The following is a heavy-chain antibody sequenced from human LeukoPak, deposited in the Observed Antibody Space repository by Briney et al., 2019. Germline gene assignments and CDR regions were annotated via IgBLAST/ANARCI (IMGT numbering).Heavy chain of an antibody. CDR2: IIPIFGTA. V-gene: IGHV1-69*06. CDR3: ARVPGGTHYYYYGMDV. Sequence: SVKVSCKASGGTFGSYAISWVRQAPGQGLEWMGGIIPIFGTANYAQKFQGRVTITADKSTSTAYMELSSLRSEDTAVYYCARVPGGTHYYYYGMDVWGQGTTVTVSS. CDR1: GGTFGSYA. J-gene: IGHJ6*02. D-gene: IGHD1-14*01.